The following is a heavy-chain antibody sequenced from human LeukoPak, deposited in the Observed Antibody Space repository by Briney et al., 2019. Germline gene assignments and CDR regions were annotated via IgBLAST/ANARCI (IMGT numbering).Heavy chain of an antibody. CDR3: ARDSSLGMD. CDR2: ISGSGVNT. J-gene: IGHJ4*02. V-gene: IGHV3-64*01. D-gene: IGHD1-26*01. CDR1: GFTFSTYA. Sequence: GGSLRLSCAASGFTFSTYAMYWVRQAPGKGLGYVSAISGSGVNTYYANSVKGRFTISRDNSKNTLYLQLGSLRAEDMAVYYCARDSSLGMDWGQGTLVTVSA.